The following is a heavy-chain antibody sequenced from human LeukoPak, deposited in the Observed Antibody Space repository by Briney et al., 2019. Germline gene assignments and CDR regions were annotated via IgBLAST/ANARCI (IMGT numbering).Heavy chain of an antibody. D-gene: IGHD4-17*01. CDR2: IYYSGNS. J-gene: IGHJ4*02. CDR1: GYSISSTNW. CDR3: ARDHGDNYFDS. Sequence: SDTLSLTCAVSGYSISSTNWWGWIRQPPGKGLEWIGYIYYSGNSNYNPSLKSRVTMSVDTSKNQFSLKLSSVTAADTAVYYCARDHGDNYFDSWGQGILVTISS. V-gene: IGHV4-28*03.